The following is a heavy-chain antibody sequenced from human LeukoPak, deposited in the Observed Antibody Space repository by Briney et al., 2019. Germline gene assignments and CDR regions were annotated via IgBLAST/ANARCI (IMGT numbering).Heavy chain of an antibody. J-gene: IGHJ4*02. CDR1: GLTFSSYG. Sequence: GGSLRLSCAASGLTFSSYGMHWVRQAPGKGLEWVAVISYDGSNKYYADSVKGRFTISRDNSKNTLYLQMNSLRAEDTAVYYCAKDHPGAMVRGVPDYWGQGTLVTVSS. D-gene: IGHD3-10*01. CDR3: AKDHPGAMVRGVPDY. V-gene: IGHV3-30*18. CDR2: ISYDGSNK.